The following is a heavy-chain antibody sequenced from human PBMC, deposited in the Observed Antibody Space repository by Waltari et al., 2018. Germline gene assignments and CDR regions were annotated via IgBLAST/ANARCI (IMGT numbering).Heavy chain of an antibody. D-gene: IGHD6-6*01. J-gene: IGHJ5*02. CDR1: GWSFSGSY. CDR3: AARRRSSGAGFDP. V-gene: IGHV4-34*02. Sequence: QVQLQQWGAGLLKPSETQSLTCAVAGWSFSGSYWTWIRQPPGKGLEWIGDITQTGTTNYNSSLKSRVTMSIDTSKNQFSLTVTSVTAADTAIYYCAARRRSSGAGFDPWGQGTLVTVSS. CDR2: ITQTGTT.